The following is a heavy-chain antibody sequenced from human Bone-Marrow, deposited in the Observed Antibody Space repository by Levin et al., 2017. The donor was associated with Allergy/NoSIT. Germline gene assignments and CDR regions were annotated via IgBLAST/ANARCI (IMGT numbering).Heavy chain of an antibody. Sequence: PGGSLRLSCAASGFSFHDSAMHWVRQGPGKGLEWVSGISGNSDSIGYADSVKGRFTISRDNAKKLLFLQMDSLRGEDTALYYCVKDLSDYFYVMNVWGLGTTVTVSS. CDR3: VKDLSDYFYVMNV. V-gene: IGHV3-9*01. J-gene: IGHJ6*02. CDR2: ISGNSDSI. D-gene: IGHD3-10*02. CDR1: GFSFHDSA.